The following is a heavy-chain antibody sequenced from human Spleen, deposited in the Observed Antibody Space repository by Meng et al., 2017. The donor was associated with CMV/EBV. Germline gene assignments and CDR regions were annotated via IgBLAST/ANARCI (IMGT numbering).Heavy chain of an antibody. CDR2: IDSDGSIT. CDR3: ARDWGGSKDY. CDR1: GFRCSGYW. J-gene: IGHJ4*02. V-gene: IGHV3-74*01. D-gene: IGHD2-15*01. Sequence: LSCAASGFRCSGYWIHWVRQAPDKGLVWVARIDSDGSITDYADSVKGRFTVSRDNAENTVWLQMTSLRAEDTALYYCARDWGGSKDYWGQGTLVTVSS.